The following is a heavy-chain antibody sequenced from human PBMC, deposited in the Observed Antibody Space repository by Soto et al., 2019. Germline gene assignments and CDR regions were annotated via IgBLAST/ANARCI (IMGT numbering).Heavy chain of an antibody. CDR1: GFTFSSYG. CDR3: AKGLGYCSGGSCYSYRGDWYFDL. D-gene: IGHD2-15*01. V-gene: IGHV3-30*18. J-gene: IGHJ2*01. Sequence: QVQLVESGGGVVQPGRSLRLSCAASGFTFSSYGMHWVRQAPGKGLEWVAVISYDGSNKYYADSVKGRFTISRDNSKNTLYLQMNSLRAEDTAVYYCAKGLGYCSGGSCYSYRGDWYFDLWGRGTLGTVSS. CDR2: ISYDGSNK.